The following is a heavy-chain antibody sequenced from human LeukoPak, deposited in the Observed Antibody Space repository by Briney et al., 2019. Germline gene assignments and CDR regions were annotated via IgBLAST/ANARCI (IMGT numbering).Heavy chain of an antibody. D-gene: IGHD3-22*01. Sequence: SETLSLTCTVSGGSISSSSYYWGWIRQPPGKGLEWIGSIYYSGSTYYNPSLKSRVTISVNTSKNQFSLKLSSVTAADTAVYYCARVSGITMIVVVNSDAFDIWGQGTMVTVSS. V-gene: IGHV4-39*07. CDR1: GGSISSSSYY. CDR2: IYYSGST. CDR3: ARVSGITMIVVVNSDAFDI. J-gene: IGHJ3*02.